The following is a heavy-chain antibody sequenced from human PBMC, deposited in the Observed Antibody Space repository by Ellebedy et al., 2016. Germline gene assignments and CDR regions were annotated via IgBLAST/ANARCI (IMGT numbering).Heavy chain of an antibody. V-gene: IGHV3-7*03. CDR2: VKDDGSEK. CDR3: ARGLATVDY. D-gene: IGHD5-12*01. J-gene: IGHJ4*02. Sequence: GESLKISCAASGFTSSSYAMHWFPQAPAKGLGWVASVKDDGSEKYYVDSVKGRLTISRDNAKNSLFVQMNSLRAEDTAVYYCARGLATVDYWGQGTLVTVSS. CDR1: GFTSSSYA.